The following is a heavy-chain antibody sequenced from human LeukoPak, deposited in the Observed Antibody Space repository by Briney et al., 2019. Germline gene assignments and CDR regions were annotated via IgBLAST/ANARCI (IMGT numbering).Heavy chain of an antibody. CDR3: ARSPLRGVPAATRVAFDI. V-gene: IGHV4-61*02. D-gene: IGHD2-2*01. J-gene: IGHJ3*02. Sequence: PSETLSLTCTVSGGSISSGSYYWSWIRQPAGKGLEWIGRIYTSGSTNYNPSLKSRVTISVDTSKNQFSLKLSSVTAADTAVYYCARSPLRGVPAATRVAFDIWGQGTMVTVSS. CDR1: GGSISSGSYY. CDR2: IYTSGST.